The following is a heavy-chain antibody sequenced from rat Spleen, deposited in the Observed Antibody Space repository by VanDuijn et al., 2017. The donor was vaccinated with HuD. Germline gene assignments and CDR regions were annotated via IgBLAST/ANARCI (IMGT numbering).Heavy chain of an antibody. J-gene: IGHJ3*01. V-gene: IGHV2-47*01. D-gene: IGHD1-11*01. CDR2: IQNRGST. CDR3: TRSYGGYSQHWFAY. Sequence: QVQLKESGPGLVQPSQTLSLTCTVSGLSLTSNSVSWIRQPPGKGLEWMGRIQNRGSTDYNSGLKSRLSISRDTSKSQVFLKMNSLQTDDTAIYFCTRSYGGYSQHWFAYWGQGTLVTVSS. CDR1: GLSLTSNS.